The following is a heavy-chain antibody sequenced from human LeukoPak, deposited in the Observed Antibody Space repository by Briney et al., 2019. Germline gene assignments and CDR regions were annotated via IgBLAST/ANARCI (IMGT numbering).Heavy chain of an antibody. CDR3: ARALWGSGSYPFDY. CDR1: GGSFSGYY. J-gene: IGHJ4*02. D-gene: IGHD3-10*01. Sequence: PSETLSLTCAVYGGSFSGYYWSWIRQPPGKGLEWIGEINHSGSTNYNPSLKSRVTISVDTSKNQFSLKLSSVTAADTAVYYCARALWGSGSYPFDYWGQGTLVTVSS. CDR2: INHSGST. V-gene: IGHV4-34*01.